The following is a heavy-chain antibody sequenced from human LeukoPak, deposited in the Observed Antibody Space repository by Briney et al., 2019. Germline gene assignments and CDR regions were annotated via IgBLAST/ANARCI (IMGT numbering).Heavy chain of an antibody. V-gene: IGHV3-7*03. J-gene: IGHJ6*02. CDR1: GFIFTGYF. D-gene: IGHD3-16*01. CDR2: IKHDGSEK. Sequence: GGSLRLSCAASGFIFTGYFMSWVRQAPGKGLEWVASIKHDGSEKYYVDSVRGRFTISRDNTKNLLYLQMSSLRAEDTAVYYCARFQGYYGMDVWGQGTTVTVSS. CDR3: ARFQGYYGMDV.